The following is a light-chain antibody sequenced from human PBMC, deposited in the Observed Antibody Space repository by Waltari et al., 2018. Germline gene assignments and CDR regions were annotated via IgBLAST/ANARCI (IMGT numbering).Light chain of an antibody. V-gene: IGKV3-15*01. CDR2: GAS. CDR1: QSIARN. Sequence: EVLMTQSPATLSVSPGARATLSCRASQSIARNLAWYQQKPGQAPRLLIYGASTRATGVPDRFSGSGSGTEFTLTISSLQSEDFAVYYCQQYNNWRTFGQGTKVEIK. CDR3: QQYNNWRT. J-gene: IGKJ2*01.